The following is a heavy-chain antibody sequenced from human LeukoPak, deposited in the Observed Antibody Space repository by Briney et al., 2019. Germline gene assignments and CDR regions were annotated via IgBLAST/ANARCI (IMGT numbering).Heavy chain of an antibody. CDR1: GFTFSGSA. J-gene: IGHJ4*02. CDR2: IRRKGNDYAT. CDR3: TRLGGSPPYFDY. Sequence: GGSLRLSCAASGFTFSGSAMPWVRQASGKGLEWVGRIRRKGNDYATAYAASVKGRFTISRDDSKNAAYLQMDSLTTEDTAVYFCTRLGGSPPYFDYWGQGTLVTVSS. V-gene: IGHV3-73*01. D-gene: IGHD3-16*01.